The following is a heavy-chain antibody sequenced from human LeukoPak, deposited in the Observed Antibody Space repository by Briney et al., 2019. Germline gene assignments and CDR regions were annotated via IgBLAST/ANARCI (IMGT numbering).Heavy chain of an antibody. CDR2: INHSGST. Sequence: PSETLSLTCAVYDGSFSGYSWSWIRQPPGKGLEWIGEINHSGSTNYNPSLKSRVTISLDTCKNQFSLKLSSVTAADTAVYYCARDRPVTGANWFDPWGQGALVTVSS. J-gene: IGHJ5*02. CDR1: DGSFSGYS. D-gene: IGHD4-11*01. V-gene: IGHV4-34*01. CDR3: ARDRPVTGANWFDP.